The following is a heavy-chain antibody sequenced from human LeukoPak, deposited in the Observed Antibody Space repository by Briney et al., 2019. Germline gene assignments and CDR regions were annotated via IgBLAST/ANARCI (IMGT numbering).Heavy chain of an antibody. CDR1: GFTVSSNY. J-gene: IGHJ4*02. V-gene: IGHV3-53*01. Sequence: GGSLRLSCAASGFTVSSNYMSWVRQAPGKGLEWVSVIYSGGGTYYADSVKGRFTISRDNSKNTLYLQMNSLRAEDTAVYYCARERDYDSRGYFDYWGQGTLVTVSS. CDR2: IYSGGGT. D-gene: IGHD3-22*01. CDR3: ARERDYDSRGYFDY.